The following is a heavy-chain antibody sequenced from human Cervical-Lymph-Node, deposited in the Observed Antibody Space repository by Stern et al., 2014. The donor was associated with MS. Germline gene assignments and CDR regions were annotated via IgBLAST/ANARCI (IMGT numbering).Heavy chain of an antibody. D-gene: IGHD6-13*01. J-gene: IGHJ4*02. CDR3: APAAVHDY. V-gene: IGHV3-23*04. CDR1: GFTFSSYA. Sequence: VQLVQSGGGLVQPGGSLRLSCAASGFTFSSYAMSWVRQAPGKGLECVSTITNTGGGTYYADSVKGRFTISRDNSKNTVHLQMNSLRAEDTAMYYCAPAAVHDYWGQGTLVTVSS. CDR2: ITNTGGGT.